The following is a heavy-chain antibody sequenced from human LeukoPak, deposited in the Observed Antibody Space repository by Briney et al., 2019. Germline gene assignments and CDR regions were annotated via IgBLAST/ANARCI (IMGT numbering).Heavy chain of an antibody. CDR2: INPDGNKK. D-gene: IGHD1-26*01. V-gene: IGHV3-7*01. CDR3: AKDREWLIVGATSFDY. CDR1: GLTFSSSW. Sequence: GGSLRLSCAVSGLTFSSSWMDWVRQAPGKGLEWVASINPDGNKKYSADSVKGRFTISRDNAENSLNLQMNSLRVEDTAFYYCAKDREWLIVGATSFDYWGQGTLVTVSS. J-gene: IGHJ4*02.